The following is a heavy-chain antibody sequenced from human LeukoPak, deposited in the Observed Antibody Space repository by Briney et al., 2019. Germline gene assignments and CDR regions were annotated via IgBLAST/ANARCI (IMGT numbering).Heavy chain of an antibody. Sequence: GGSLRLSCAGSGFALKSYSLTWVRQAPGKGLEWVSSISSTSAYIHYADSVKGRFTISRDNSKNTLYLQMNSLRAEDTAVYYCARGIAVAGREPYFDYWGQGTLVTVSS. D-gene: IGHD6-19*01. V-gene: IGHV3-21*01. CDR3: ARGIAVAGREPYFDY. J-gene: IGHJ4*02. CDR2: ISSTSAYI. CDR1: GFALKSYS.